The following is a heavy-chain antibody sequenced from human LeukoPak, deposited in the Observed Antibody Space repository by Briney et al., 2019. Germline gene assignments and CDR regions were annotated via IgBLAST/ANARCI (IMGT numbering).Heavy chain of an antibody. CDR2: ISGSGDGT. CDR1: GFTFSGYS. J-gene: IGHJ5*02. CDR3: ARQKGSGANWFDH. Sequence: GGSLRLSCAASGFTFSGYSMHWVRQAPGKGLEDVAYISGSGDGTEYADSVKGRFTISRDNSKTTLFLQMGSLRAEDMAAYYCARQKGSGANWFDHWGQGTLVTVSS. D-gene: IGHD3-10*01. V-gene: IGHV3-64*02.